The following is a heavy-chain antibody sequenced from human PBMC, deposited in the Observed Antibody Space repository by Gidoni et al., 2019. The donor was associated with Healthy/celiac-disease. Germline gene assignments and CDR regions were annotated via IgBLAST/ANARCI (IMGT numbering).Heavy chain of an antibody. CDR2: IYYSGSP. CDR1: GGSVSSGSYY. Sequence: QVQLQESGPGLVKPSETLSLTCTVSGGSVSSGSYYWSWIRQPPGKGLEWIGYIYYSGSPNYNPSLKSRVTISVDTSKNQFSLKLSSVTAADTAVYYCARDYYDSSGYQNAFDIWGQGTMVTVSS. D-gene: IGHD3-22*01. J-gene: IGHJ3*02. V-gene: IGHV4-61*01. CDR3: ARDYYDSSGYQNAFDI.